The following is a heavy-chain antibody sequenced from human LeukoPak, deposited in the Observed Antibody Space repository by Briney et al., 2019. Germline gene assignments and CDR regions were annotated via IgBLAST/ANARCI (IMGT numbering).Heavy chain of an antibody. Sequence: SETLSLTCSVSGGSLSSYYWTWIRQPAGKGLEWIGRIFTTGSTNYNPSLMSRVTMSVDTSKNQFSLKMRSVTAADTAVYYCTRGDGSTMIRGVSRYGWLDPWGQGTLVTVSS. CDR1: GGSLSSYY. CDR2: IFTTGST. CDR3: TRGDGSTMIRGVSRYGWLDP. D-gene: IGHD3-10*01. J-gene: IGHJ5*02. V-gene: IGHV4-4*07.